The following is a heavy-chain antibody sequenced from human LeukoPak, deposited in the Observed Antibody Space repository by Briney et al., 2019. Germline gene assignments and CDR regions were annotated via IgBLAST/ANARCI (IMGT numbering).Heavy chain of an antibody. CDR3: ARVPGTVSDYYYYMDV. V-gene: IGHV3-7*01. D-gene: IGHD4-17*01. J-gene: IGHJ6*03. CDR2: VNQAGSDK. Sequence: GGSLRLSCAASGFDFSSYWMSWVRQAPGKGLEWVANVNQAGSDKYYMDSVKGRFTISRDNAKNSLYLQMNSLRAEDTAVYYCARVPGTVSDYYYYMDVWGKGTTVTVSS. CDR1: GFDFSSYW.